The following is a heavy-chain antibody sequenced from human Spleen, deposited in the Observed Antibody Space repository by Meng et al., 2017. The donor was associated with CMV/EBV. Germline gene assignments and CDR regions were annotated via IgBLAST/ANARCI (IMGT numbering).Heavy chain of an antibody. J-gene: IGHJ4*02. CDR3: TAEVAVSILLFH. V-gene: IGHV3-15*01. D-gene: IGHD5/OR15-5a*01. Sequence: CTASGFTFSNTWMNWVRQVPGKGLEWVGRIKTDGGTTDYAAPVKGRFTISRDDSKNTLFLQMHSLKIEDTAVYYCTAEVAVSILLFHWGLGGLVTVSS. CDR1: GFTFSNTW. CDR2: IKTDGGTT.